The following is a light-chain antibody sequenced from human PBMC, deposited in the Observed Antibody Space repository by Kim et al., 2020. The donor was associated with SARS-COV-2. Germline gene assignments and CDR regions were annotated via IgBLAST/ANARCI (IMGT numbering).Light chain of an antibody. CDR1: QDIGKY. CDR2: DAS. Sequence: ASVGDRVTITGRASQDIGKYVNWYQQKPGKAPELLIHDASNLKTGVPSRFSGSGSGTDFTFSISNLQPDDVATYYCQQYEKFLLSFGGGTKVDIK. V-gene: IGKV1-33*01. J-gene: IGKJ4*01. CDR3: QQYEKFLLS.